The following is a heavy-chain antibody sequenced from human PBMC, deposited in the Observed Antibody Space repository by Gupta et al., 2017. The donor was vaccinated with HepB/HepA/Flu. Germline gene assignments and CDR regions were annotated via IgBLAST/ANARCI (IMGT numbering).Heavy chain of an antibody. J-gene: IGHJ3*02. Sequence: QVQLVQSGAEVKKPGASVKVSCKASGYTFTSYGISWVRQAPGQGLEWMGWISAYNGNTNYAQKLQGRVTMTTDTSTSTAYMELRSLRSDDTAVYYCARRLYYYDSSGYYYGDAFDIWGQGTMVTVSS. CDR2: ISAYNGNT. D-gene: IGHD3-22*01. CDR3: ARRLYYYDSSGYYYGDAFDI. CDR1: GYTFTSYG. V-gene: IGHV1-18*01.